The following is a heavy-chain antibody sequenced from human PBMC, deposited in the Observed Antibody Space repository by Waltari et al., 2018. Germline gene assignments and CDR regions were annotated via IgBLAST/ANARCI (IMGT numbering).Heavy chain of an antibody. CDR1: GFTFGSYG. CDR3: ARATLYDSSGYSY. V-gene: IGHV3-33*01. J-gene: IGHJ4*02. D-gene: IGHD3-22*01. Sequence: QVQLVESGGGVVQPGRSLRLSCAASGFTFGSYGMHWVRQAPGKGLEWVAVIWYDGSNKYYADSVKGRFTISRDNSKNTLYLQMNSLRAEDTAVYYCARATLYDSSGYSYWGQGTLVTVSS. CDR2: IWYDGSNK.